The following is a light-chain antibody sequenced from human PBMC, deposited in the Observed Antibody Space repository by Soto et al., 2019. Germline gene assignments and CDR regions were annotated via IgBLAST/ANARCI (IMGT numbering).Light chain of an antibody. CDR2: GNS. CDR3: QSYDSSLSGSYV. V-gene: IGLV1-40*01. J-gene: IGLJ1*01. Sequence: QSALTQPPSVSGAPGQRVTISCTGSSSNIGAGYDVHWYQQLPGTAPKLLIYGNSNRPSGVPDRFSGSKSGTSASLAITGLQAEAEADYDCQSYDSSLSGSYVFGTGTKLTVL. CDR1: SSNIGAGYD.